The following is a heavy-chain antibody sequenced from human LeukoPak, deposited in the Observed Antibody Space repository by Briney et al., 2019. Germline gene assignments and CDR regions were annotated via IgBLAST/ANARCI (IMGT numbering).Heavy chain of an antibody. D-gene: IGHD6-6*01. CDR1: GGTFISYA. CDR2: IIPILGIA. V-gene: IGHV1-69*04. J-gene: IGHJ4*02. Sequence: SVKVSCKASGGTFISYAISWVRQAPGQRLESMGRIIPILGIANYAQKFQGRVTITADKSTSTAYMELSSLRSEDTAVYYCAAVGGRIAARNYFDYWGQGPLVTVSS. CDR3: AAVGGRIAARNYFDY.